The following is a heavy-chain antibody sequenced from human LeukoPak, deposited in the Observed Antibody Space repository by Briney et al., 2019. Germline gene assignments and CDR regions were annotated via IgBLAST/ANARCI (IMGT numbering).Heavy chain of an antibody. J-gene: IGHJ3*02. CDR2: ISSSSSYR. D-gene: IGHD4-23*01. V-gene: IGHV3-21*01. CDR1: GFTFSSYS. CDR3: ARLGNPEGGAFDI. Sequence: GGSLRLSCAASGFTFSSYSMNWVRQAPGKGLEWVSSISSSSSYRYYADSVKGRFTISRDNAKNSLYLQMNSLRAEDTAVCYCARLGNPEGGAFDIWGQGTMVTVSS.